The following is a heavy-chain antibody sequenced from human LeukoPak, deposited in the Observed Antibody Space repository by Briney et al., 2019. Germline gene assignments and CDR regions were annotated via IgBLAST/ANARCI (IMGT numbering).Heavy chain of an antibody. J-gene: IGHJ4*02. V-gene: IGHV4-39*07. CDR2: IYYSGST. CDR3: ARGDGYNSDY. CDR1: GGSISSSSYY. D-gene: IGHD5-24*01. Sequence: PSETLSLTCTVSGGSISSSSYYWGWIRQPPGKGLEWIGSIYYSGSTYYNPSLKSRVTISVDTSKNQFSLKLSSVTAADTAVYYCARGDGYNSDYWGQGTLVTVSS.